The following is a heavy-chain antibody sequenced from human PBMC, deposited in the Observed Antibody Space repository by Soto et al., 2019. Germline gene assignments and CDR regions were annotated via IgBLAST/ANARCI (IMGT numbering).Heavy chain of an antibody. CDR3: ARARRYYDSSGYPDY. Sequence: GGSLRLSCAASGFTFSSYWMSWVRQAPGKGLEWVANIKQDGSEKYYVDSVKGRFTISRDNAKNSLYLQMNSLRAEDTAVYYCARARRYYDSSGYPDYWDQGTLVTVSS. CDR2: IKQDGSEK. CDR1: GFTFSSYW. V-gene: IGHV3-7*03. J-gene: IGHJ4*02. D-gene: IGHD3-22*01.